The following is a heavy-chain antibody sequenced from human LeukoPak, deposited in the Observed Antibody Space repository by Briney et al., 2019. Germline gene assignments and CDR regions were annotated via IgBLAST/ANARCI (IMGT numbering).Heavy chain of an antibody. D-gene: IGHD2-21*02. Sequence: PSETLSLTCTVSGGSISSYYWSWIRQPPGKELEWIGYIYYSGSTNYNPSLKSRVTISVDTSKNQFSLKLSSVTAADTAVYYCARTNVVVTEGYYFDYWGQGTLVTVSS. J-gene: IGHJ4*02. CDR1: GGSISSYY. CDR2: IYYSGST. CDR3: ARTNVVVTEGYYFDY. V-gene: IGHV4-59*01.